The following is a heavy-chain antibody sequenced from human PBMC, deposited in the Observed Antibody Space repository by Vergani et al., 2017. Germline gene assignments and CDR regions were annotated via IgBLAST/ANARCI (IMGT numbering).Heavy chain of an antibody. V-gene: IGHV1-2*02. CDR2: INCNSGGT. D-gene: IGHD6-19*01. J-gene: IGHJ4*02. Sequence: QVQLVQSGAEVKKSGASVKVSCKTSGYTFSAYYMHWVRQAPGKGLEWMGWINCNSGGTKYAQKFEGRVTMTRDTSINTAYLDLSRLRSDDTAMYFCARAPRLSSGWSPGDFDDWGQGILVTVSS. CDR1: GYTFSAYY. CDR3: ARAPRLSSGWSPGDFDD.